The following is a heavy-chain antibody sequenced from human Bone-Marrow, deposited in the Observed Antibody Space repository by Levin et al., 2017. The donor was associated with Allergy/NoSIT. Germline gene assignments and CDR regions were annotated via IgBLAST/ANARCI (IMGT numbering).Heavy chain of an antibody. J-gene: IGHJ4*02. V-gene: IGHV3-7*01. Sequence: HAGGSLRLSCVVSGFTFSNYWMTWVRQAPGKGLEWVASIRQDGSEKYYVDSVKGRFTVSRDNADNSLLLQMDSLRAEDTALYYCARGRTSNFKKWDQHFFDHWGRGTLVTVSS. CDR3: ARGRTSNFKKWDQHFFDH. D-gene: IGHD1-1*01. CDR2: IRQDGSEK. CDR1: GFTFSNYW.